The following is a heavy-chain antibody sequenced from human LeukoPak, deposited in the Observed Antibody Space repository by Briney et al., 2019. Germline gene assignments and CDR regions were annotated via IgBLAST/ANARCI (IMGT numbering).Heavy chain of an antibody. D-gene: IGHD3-10*01. Sequence: GASVKVSCKASGYTFTSYDINWVRQATGQGLEWMGWMNPNSGNTGYAQKFQGRVTITRNTSISTAYMELSSLRSEDTAVYYCARVVGTVVRGVRGPLPRYYFDYWGQGTLVTVSS. J-gene: IGHJ4*02. CDR1: GYTFTSYD. CDR3: ARVVGTVVRGVRGPLPRYYFDY. CDR2: MNPNSGNT. V-gene: IGHV1-8*03.